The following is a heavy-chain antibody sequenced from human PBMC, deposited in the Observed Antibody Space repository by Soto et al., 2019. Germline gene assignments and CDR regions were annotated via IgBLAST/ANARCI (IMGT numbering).Heavy chain of an antibody. J-gene: IGHJ4*02. CDR1: GGSISSGNYY. CDR3: ATMGTPVTGLYYFDY. D-gene: IGHD4-17*01. CDR2: ISYSGTT. V-gene: IGHV4-30-4*01. Sequence: QVQLQESGPGLVKPSQTLSLTCTVSGGSISSGNYYWSWIRQPPGKGLEWIGFISYSGTTHYSASLRSRVSISVDTSKNQFSLDLSSVTAADTAVYYCATMGTPVTGLYYFDYWAREPWSPSPQ.